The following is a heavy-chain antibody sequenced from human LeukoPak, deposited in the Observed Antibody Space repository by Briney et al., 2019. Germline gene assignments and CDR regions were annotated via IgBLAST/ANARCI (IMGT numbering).Heavy chain of an antibody. CDR3: ARDWRVGATDPDAFDI. J-gene: IGHJ3*02. D-gene: IGHD1-26*01. Sequence: RASVKVSCKASGYTFTSYGISWVRQAPGQGLEGMGWISVYNGNANYAQKLQGRVTMTTDTSTSKAYMELRSLRSDDTAVYYCARDWRVGATDPDAFDIWGQGTMVTVSS. V-gene: IGHV1-18*01. CDR1: GYTFTSYG. CDR2: ISVYNGNA.